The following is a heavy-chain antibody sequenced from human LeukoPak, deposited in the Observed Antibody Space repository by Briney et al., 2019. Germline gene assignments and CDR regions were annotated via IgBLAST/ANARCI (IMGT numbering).Heavy chain of an antibody. D-gene: IGHD5-18*01. Sequence: SVKVSCKASGGTFSSYAISWVRQAPGQGLEWMGGIIPIFGTANYAQKLQGRVTITTDESTSTAYMELSSLRSEDTAVYYCASDPQDRHGYSYGPYFDYWGQGTLVTVSS. V-gene: IGHV1-69*05. CDR3: ASDPQDRHGYSYGPYFDY. CDR1: GGTFSSYA. CDR2: IIPIFGTA. J-gene: IGHJ4*02.